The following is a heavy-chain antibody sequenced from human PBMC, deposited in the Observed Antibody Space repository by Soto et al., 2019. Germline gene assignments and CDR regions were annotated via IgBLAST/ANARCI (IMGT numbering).Heavy chain of an antibody. CDR1: GFTFSSYA. CDR3: AKDRLSSGSGVRFDA. Sequence: EVQLLESGGGLVQPGGSLRLSCAASGFTFSSYAMSWVRQAPGKGLEWVSDIGGGGDNSYYADSVRGRFTISRDNSKNTLYLHMNNMRAEDTAKYYCAKDRLSSGSGVRFDAWGQGDLGTVSS. V-gene: IGHV3-23*01. D-gene: IGHD6-19*01. J-gene: IGHJ5*02. CDR2: IGGGGDNS.